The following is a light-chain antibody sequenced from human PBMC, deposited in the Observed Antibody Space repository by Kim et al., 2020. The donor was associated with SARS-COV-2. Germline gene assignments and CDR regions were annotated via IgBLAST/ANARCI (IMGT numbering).Light chain of an antibody. V-gene: IGKV1-33*01. Sequence: DIQMTQSPSSLSASVGDRVTITCQASQDITIYLNWFQQKPGKAPKLLIYDASNLETGVPSTFSGSGSGTEFTLTISSLQLEDVATYYCQQYHDLPLTFGGGTKLEI. J-gene: IGKJ4*01. CDR1: QDITIY. CDR2: DAS. CDR3: QQYHDLPLT.